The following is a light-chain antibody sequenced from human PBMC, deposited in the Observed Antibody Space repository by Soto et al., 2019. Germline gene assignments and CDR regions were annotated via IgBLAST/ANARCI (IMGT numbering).Light chain of an antibody. Sequence: EIVLTQSPAPLSLSPGERATLSCRASQSVSRYLAWYQQKPGQAPRLLIYDASNRATGIPARFSGSGSGTDFTLTITSLEPEDFAVYYCQQRSSWPATFGGGTKVEI. CDR1: QSVSRY. J-gene: IGKJ4*01. CDR2: DAS. V-gene: IGKV3-11*01. CDR3: QQRSSWPAT.